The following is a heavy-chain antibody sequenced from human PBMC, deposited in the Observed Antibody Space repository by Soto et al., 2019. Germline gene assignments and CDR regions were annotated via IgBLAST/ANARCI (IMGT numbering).Heavy chain of an antibody. V-gene: IGHV3-30-3*01. D-gene: IGHD6-19*01. Sequence: GGSLRLSCAASGFTFSSYAMHWVRQAPGKGLEWVAVISYDGSNKYYADSVKGRFTISRDNSKNTLYLQMNSLRAEDTAVYYCARRRQWLRKQSIDYWGQGTLVTVSS. CDR3: ARRRQWLRKQSIDY. CDR2: ISYDGSNK. J-gene: IGHJ4*02. CDR1: GFTFSSYA.